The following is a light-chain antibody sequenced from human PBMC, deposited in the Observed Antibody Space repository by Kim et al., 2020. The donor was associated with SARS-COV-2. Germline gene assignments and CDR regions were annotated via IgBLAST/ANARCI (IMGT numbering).Light chain of an antibody. CDR3: QTWGTGFRV. J-gene: IGLJ3*02. V-gene: IGLV4-69*01. CDR2: LNSDGSH. CDR1: SGHRSYA. Sequence: ASVKLTCTPSSGHRSYAIAWHQQQPEKGPRYLMKLNSDGSHSKGDGIPDRFSGSSSGTERYLTISSLQSEDEADYYCQTWGTGFRVFGGGTKLTVL.